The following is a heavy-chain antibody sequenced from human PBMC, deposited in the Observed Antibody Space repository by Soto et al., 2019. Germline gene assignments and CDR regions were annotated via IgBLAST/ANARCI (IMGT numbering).Heavy chain of an antibody. CDR2: IHPGDSDT. D-gene: IGHD2-15*01. CDR3: ARTPGXEVAASLEYYYFSGMDV. CDR1: GYSFTIYW. Sequence: GESLKISCVASGYSFTIYWIGWVRQMPGKGLEWMGIIHPGDSDTKYSPSFQGQVTISVDKSITTAYLQWSSLKASDTAMYYCARTPGXEVAASLEYYYFSGMDVWGQGTTVTVSS. V-gene: IGHV5-51*01. J-gene: IGHJ6*02.